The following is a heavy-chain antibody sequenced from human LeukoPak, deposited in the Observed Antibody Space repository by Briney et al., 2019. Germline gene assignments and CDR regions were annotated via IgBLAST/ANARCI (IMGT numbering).Heavy chain of an antibody. CDR1: GGSISSYY. Sequence: SETLSLTCAVSGGSISSYYWSWIRQPPGKGLEWIGYISYSGSTKYNPSLESRVFMSVDTSKKQLSLKLSAVTAADTATYYCARASTSTGYPDYWGQGTLVTVSS. CDR3: ARASTSTGYPDY. D-gene: IGHD1-14*01. CDR2: ISYSGST. V-gene: IGHV4-59*01. J-gene: IGHJ4*02.